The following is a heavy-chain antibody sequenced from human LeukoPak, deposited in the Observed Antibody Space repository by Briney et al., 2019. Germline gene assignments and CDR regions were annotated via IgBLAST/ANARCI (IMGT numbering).Heavy chain of an antibody. J-gene: IGHJ6*03. Sequence: SETLSLTCTVSGGSISSSSYYWGWIRQPPGKGLEWNGSIYYSGSTYYNPSLKSRVTISVDTSKNQFSLKLSSVTAADTAVYYCARHPMSPYGLVMDVWGKGTTVTVSS. CDR2: IYYSGST. CDR3: ARHPMSPYGLVMDV. D-gene: IGHD3-10*01. V-gene: IGHV4-39*01. CDR1: GGSISSSSYY.